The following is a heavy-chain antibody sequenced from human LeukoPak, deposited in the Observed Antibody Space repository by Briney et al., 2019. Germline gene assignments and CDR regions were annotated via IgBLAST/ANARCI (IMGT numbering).Heavy chain of an antibody. D-gene: IGHD2-21*02. V-gene: IGHV4-59*05. J-gene: IGHJ4*02. CDR3: ARRPVVVTAPIDY. CDR1: GGSISSYY. CDR2: IYYSGST. Sequence: SETLSLTCTVSGGSISSYYWTWIRQPPGKGLEWIGSIYYSGSTYYNPSLKSRVTISVDTSKNQFSLKLSSVTAADTAVYYCARRPVVVTAPIDYWGQGTLVTVSS.